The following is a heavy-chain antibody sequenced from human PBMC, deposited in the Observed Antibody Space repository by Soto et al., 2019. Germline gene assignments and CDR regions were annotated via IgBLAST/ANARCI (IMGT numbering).Heavy chain of an antibody. Sequence: PGGSLRLSCAASGFTFSSYGMHWVRQAPGKGLEWVAVISYDGSNKYYADSVKGRFTISRDNSKNTLYLQMNSLRAEDTAVYYCAKVEYQLPSPYYYYGMDVWGQGTTVTVSS. V-gene: IGHV3-30*18. CDR3: AKVEYQLPSPYYYYGMDV. CDR2: ISYDGSNK. J-gene: IGHJ6*02. D-gene: IGHD2-2*01. CDR1: GFTFSSYG.